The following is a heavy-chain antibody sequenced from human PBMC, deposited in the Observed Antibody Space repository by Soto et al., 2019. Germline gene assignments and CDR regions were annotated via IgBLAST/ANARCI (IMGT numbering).Heavy chain of an antibody. Sequence: HPGGSLRLSCAASGFTFSSYAMNWVRQAPGKGLEWVAGVSASGGGTSYADSVKGRFTISRDNSKDTLYLQMNSLRAEDTAVYYCAKSSSRAHYYAMDVWGQGTTVTVSS. D-gene: IGHD2-2*01. J-gene: IGHJ6*02. CDR3: AKSSSRAHYYAMDV. V-gene: IGHV3-23*01. CDR2: VSASGGGT. CDR1: GFTFSSYA.